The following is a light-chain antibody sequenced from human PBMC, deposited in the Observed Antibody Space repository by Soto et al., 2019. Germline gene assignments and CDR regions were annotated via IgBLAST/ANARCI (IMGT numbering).Light chain of an antibody. CDR3: SSYTSSSTPYV. Sequence: QSALTQPVSVSGSPGQSITISCTGTSSDVGGYNYVSWYQQHPGKAPKLMIYDVSIRPSGVSTRFSGSKSGNTASLTISGLQAEDEADYYCSSYTSSSTPYVFGTGTKVTVL. V-gene: IGLV2-14*01. CDR2: DVS. CDR1: SSDVGGYNY. J-gene: IGLJ1*01.